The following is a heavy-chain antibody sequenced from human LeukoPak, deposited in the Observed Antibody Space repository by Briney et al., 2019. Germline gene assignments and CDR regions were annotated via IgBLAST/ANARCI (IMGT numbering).Heavy chain of an antibody. J-gene: IGHJ5*02. Sequence: PSETLSLTCTVSGGSISSYYWSWIRQPPGKGLEWIGYIYYSGSTNYNPSLKSRVTISVDTSKNQFSLKLSSVTAADTAVYYCARGVTVTTWDPWFDTWGQGTLVTVSS. CDR2: IYYSGST. V-gene: IGHV4-59*01. CDR1: GGSISSYY. D-gene: IGHD1-20*01. CDR3: ARGVTVTTWDPWFDT.